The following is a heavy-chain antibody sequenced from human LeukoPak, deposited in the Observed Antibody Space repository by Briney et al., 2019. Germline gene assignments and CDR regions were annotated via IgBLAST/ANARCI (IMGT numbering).Heavy chain of an antibody. CDR2: INAYNGNT. V-gene: IGHV1-18*01. D-gene: IGHD3-3*01. Sequence: GASVKVSCKASGYTFTSYGISWVRQAPGQGLEWMGWINAYNGNTNYAQKLQGRVTITRNTSISTAYMELSSLRSEDTAVYYCARGGVVIDYWGQGTLVTVSS. CDR3: ARGGVVIDY. J-gene: IGHJ4*02. CDR1: GYTFTSYG.